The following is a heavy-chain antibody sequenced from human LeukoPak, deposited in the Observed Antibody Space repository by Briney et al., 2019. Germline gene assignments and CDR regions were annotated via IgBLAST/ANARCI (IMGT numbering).Heavy chain of an antibody. J-gene: IGHJ4*02. CDR3: ARVVAAAYFDY. Sequence: GGSLRLSCAASGFTFSSYWMSWVRRPPGKGREGVANIKQDGSEKYYVDSVKGRFTISRDNAKNSLYLQMNSLRAEDTAVYYCARVVAAAYFDYWGQGTLVTVSS. CDR1: GFTFSSYW. D-gene: IGHD6-13*01. V-gene: IGHV3-7*01. CDR2: IKQDGSEK.